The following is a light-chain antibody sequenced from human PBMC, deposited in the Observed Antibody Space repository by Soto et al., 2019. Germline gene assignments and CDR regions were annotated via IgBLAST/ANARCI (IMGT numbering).Light chain of an antibody. J-gene: IGLJ1*01. V-gene: IGLV2-14*01. CDR2: EVS. Sequence: QSALTQPASVSGSPGQSITISCTGTSSDVGVYDYVSWYQHHPGKAPKFLIYEVSNRPSGVSNRFSGSKSGNTASLTISGRQAEDEADYYCCSYTTRSTYVFGTGTKVTVL. CDR1: SSDVGVYDY. CDR3: CSYTTRSTYV.